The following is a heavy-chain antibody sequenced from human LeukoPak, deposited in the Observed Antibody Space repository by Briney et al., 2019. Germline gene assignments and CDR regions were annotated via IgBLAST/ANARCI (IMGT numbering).Heavy chain of an antibody. Sequence: GGSLRLSCAASGFTFSSYSMNWVRQAPGKGLEWVSSISSSSSYIYYADSVKGRFTISRDNAKNSLYPQMNSLRAEDTAVYYCARGVYTYYYDSSGYYYFDYFDYWGQGTLVTVSS. D-gene: IGHD3-22*01. CDR2: ISSSSSYI. CDR1: GFTFSSYS. CDR3: ARGVYTYYYDSSGYYYFDYFDY. J-gene: IGHJ4*02. V-gene: IGHV3-21*01.